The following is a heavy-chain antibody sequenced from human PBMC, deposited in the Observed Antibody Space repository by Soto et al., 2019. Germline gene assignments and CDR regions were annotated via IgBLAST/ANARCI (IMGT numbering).Heavy chain of an antibody. V-gene: IGHV4-4*07. CDR3: ARVVGPGYCSGGSCAEDWFDP. CDR1: GGSIGSYS. CDR2: IHSSGST. D-gene: IGHD2-15*01. Sequence: PSETLSLTCTVSGGSIGSYSCSWIRQPAGKGLEWIGRIHSSGSTNYNPSLKSRVTISVDTSKNQFSLKLSSVTAADTAVYYCARVVGPGYCSGGSCAEDWFDPWGQGTLVTVSS. J-gene: IGHJ5*02.